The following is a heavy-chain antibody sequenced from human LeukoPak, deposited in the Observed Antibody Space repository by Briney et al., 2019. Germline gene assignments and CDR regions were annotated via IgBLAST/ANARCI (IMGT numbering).Heavy chain of an antibody. D-gene: IGHD1-26*01. CDR1: GYNFNSYW. CDR3: ARHQIVGATRSPFDY. CDR2: IYPGDSDT. Sequence: GESLKISCQGSGYNFNSYWIGWVRQMPGRGLEWMGIIYPGDSDTRYSPSFQGQVTISADKSISTAYLQWSSLKASDTAIYYCARHQIVGATRSPFDYWGQGTLVTVSS. J-gene: IGHJ4*02. V-gene: IGHV5-51*01.